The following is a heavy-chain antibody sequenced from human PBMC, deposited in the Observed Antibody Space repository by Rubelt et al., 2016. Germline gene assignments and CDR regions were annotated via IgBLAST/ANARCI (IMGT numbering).Heavy chain of an antibody. D-gene: IGHD4-23*01. CDR1: GFTFSSYG. Sequence: GGGVAQPGGSLRLSCAASGFTFSSYGMHWVRQAPGKGLEWVAFIRNDGSNEYYADSVKGRFTISRDNSKNTLYLQMNSMRVEATAVYYCSTDKGLQLGQRWYSLGPGFWGQGTPVTVSP. V-gene: IGHV3-30*02. CDR3: STDKGLQLGQRWYSLGPGF. CDR2: IRNDGSNE. J-gene: IGHJ4*02.